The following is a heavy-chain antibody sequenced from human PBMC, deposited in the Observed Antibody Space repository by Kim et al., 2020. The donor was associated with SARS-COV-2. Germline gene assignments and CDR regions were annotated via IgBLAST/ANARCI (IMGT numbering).Heavy chain of an antibody. J-gene: IGHJ4*02. CDR3: ARDGEVVVTKAPYYFDY. Sequence: GGSLRLSCAASGFTFSSYAMHWVRQAPGKGLEWVAVISYDGSNKYYADSVKGRFTISRDNSKNTLYLQMNSLRAEDTAVYYCARDGEVVVTKAPYYFDYWGQGTLVTVSS. D-gene: IGHD3-22*01. V-gene: IGHV3-30-3*01. CDR2: ISYDGSNK. CDR1: GFTFSSYA.